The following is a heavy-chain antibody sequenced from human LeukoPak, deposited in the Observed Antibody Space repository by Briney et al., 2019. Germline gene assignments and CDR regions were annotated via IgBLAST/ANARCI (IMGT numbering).Heavy chain of an antibody. Sequence: SETLSLTCAVSGYSISSGYYWGWIRQPPGKGLEWIGSIYHSGSTYYNPSLMSRVTISVDTSKNQFSLKLSSVTAADTAVYYCASRYYDFWSGYSAFDYWGRGTLVTVSS. CDR2: IYHSGST. V-gene: IGHV4-38-2*01. D-gene: IGHD3-3*01. CDR1: GYSISSGYY. J-gene: IGHJ4*02. CDR3: ASRYYDFWSGYSAFDY.